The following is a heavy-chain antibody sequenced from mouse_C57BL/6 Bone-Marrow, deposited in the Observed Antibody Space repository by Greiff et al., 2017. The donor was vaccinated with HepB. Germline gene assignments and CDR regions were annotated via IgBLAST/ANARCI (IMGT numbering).Heavy chain of an antibody. Sequence: EVQLQQSGPELVKPGASVKISCKASGYTFTDYYMNWVKQSHGKSLEWIGDINPNNGGTSYNQKFKGKATLTVDKSSSTAYMELRSLTSEDSAVYYCAPIYYGNLAWFAYWGQGTLVTVSA. CDR1: GYTFTDYY. V-gene: IGHV1-26*01. CDR2: INPNNGGT. CDR3: APIYYGNLAWFAY. D-gene: IGHD2-1*01. J-gene: IGHJ3*01.